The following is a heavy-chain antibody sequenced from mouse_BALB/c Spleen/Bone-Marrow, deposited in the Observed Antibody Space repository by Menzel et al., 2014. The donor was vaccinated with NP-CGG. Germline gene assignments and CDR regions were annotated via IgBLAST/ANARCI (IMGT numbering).Heavy chain of an antibody. CDR2: ISNGGGST. CDR1: GFTFXDYY. CDR3: ARGGLWSSFDY. J-gene: IGHJ2*01. V-gene: IGHV5-12*02. Sequence: EVKLMESGGGLVQPGGSLKLSYATSGFTFXDYYMYWVRQTPEKRLEWVAYISNGGGSTYYPDTVKGRFTISRDNAKNTLYLQMSRLKSEDTAMYYCARGGLWSSFDYWGQGTTLTASS. D-gene: IGHD1-1*02.